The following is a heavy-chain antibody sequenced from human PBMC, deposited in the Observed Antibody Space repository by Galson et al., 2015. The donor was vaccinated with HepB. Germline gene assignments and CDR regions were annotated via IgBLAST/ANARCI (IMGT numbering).Heavy chain of an antibody. CDR2: IDWDDDK. Sequence: PALVKPTQTLTLTCTFSGFSLTTSGMSVSWIRQPPGRALEWLARIDWDDDKYYSTSLKTRLTISKDTSKNQVVLTMTNMDPVDTATYYCARMGFGSGTTTGLDYWRQGTLVTVSS. J-gene: IGHJ4*02. V-gene: IGHV2-70*11. CDR1: GFSLTTSGMS. CDR3: ARMGFGSGTTTGLDY. D-gene: IGHD3-10*01.